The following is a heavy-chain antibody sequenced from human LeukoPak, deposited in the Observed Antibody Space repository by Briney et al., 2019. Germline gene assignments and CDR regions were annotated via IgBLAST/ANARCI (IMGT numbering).Heavy chain of an antibody. J-gene: IGHJ4*02. Sequence: SETLSLTCTVSGYSINSGYYWGWIRQPPGKGLEWIGSMFHSGAAFYNSSLKSRVTISIDTSKNQFSLKLTSVTAADTAVYYCARDWKSLVDKVYYFDYWGQGTLVTVSS. V-gene: IGHV4-38-2*02. D-gene: IGHD1-1*01. CDR2: MFHSGAA. CDR1: GYSINSGYY. CDR3: ARDWKSLVDKVYYFDY.